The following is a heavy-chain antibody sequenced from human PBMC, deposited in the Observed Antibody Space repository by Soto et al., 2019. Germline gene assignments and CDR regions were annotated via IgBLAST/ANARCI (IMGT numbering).Heavy chain of an antibody. CDR3: AKDLYVDTAQEDFGGIDY. CDR1: GFTFSSYG. CDR2: ISYDGSNK. D-gene: IGHD5-18*01. Sequence: GGSLRLSCAASGFTFSSYGMHWVRQAPGKGLEWVAVISYDGSNKYYADSVKGRFTISRDNSKNTLYLQMNSLRAEDTAVYYCAKDLYVDTAQEDFGGIDYWGQGTLVTVSS. J-gene: IGHJ4*02. V-gene: IGHV3-30*18.